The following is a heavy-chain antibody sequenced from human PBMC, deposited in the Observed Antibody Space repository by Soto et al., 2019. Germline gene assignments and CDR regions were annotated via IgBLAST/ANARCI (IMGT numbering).Heavy chain of an antibody. CDR1: GFTFSSYW. Sequence: GGSLRLSCAASGFTFSSYWMSWVRQAPGKGLEWVANIKQDGSEKYYVDSVKGRFTISRDNAKNSLYLQMNSLRAEDTAVYYCARVGDKTGDLTAFDIWGQGTMVTVSS. CDR2: IKQDGSEK. V-gene: IGHV3-7*03. D-gene: IGHD7-27*01. CDR3: ARVGDKTGDLTAFDI. J-gene: IGHJ3*02.